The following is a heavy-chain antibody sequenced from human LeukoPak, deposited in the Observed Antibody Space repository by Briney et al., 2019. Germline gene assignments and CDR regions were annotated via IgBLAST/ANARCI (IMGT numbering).Heavy chain of an antibody. V-gene: IGHV3-7*01. CDR3: ARSPYTSGWYGVGY. J-gene: IGHJ4*02. D-gene: IGHD6-19*01. CDR1: GFIFSSYG. Sequence: GGSLRLSCEASGFIFSSYGMSWVRQAPGKGLEWVANIKQDGSEKYYVDSVKGRFTISRDNAKNSLYLQLNSLRAEDTAVYYCARSPYTSGWYGVGYWGQGTLVTVSS. CDR2: IKQDGSEK.